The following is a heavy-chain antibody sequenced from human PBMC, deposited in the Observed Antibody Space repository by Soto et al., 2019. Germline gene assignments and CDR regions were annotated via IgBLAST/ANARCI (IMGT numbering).Heavy chain of an antibody. D-gene: IGHD6-6*01. J-gene: IGHJ4*02. V-gene: IGHV4-31*03. CDR2: IYYSGST. Sequence: SETLSLTCTVSGGSISSGGYYWSWIRQHPGKGLEWIGYIYYSGSTYYNPSLKSRVTISVDTSKNQFSLKLSSVTAADTAVYYCARDSIAARHVDYWGQGTLVTVSS. CDR1: GGSISSGGYY. CDR3: ARDSIAARHVDY.